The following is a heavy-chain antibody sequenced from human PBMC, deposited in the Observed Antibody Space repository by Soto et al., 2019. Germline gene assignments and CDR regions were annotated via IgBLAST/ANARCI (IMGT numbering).Heavy chain of an antibody. Sequence: ASVKVSSKACGYTFTSYCISWVLQAPGQGLEWMGWISAYNGNTNYAQKLQGRVTMTTDTSTSTAYMELRSLRSDDTAIYYCARMETFGSLNWFDPWGQGTLVTVSS. V-gene: IGHV1-18*04. CDR1: GYTFTSYC. D-gene: IGHD3-16*01. J-gene: IGHJ5*02. CDR3: ARMETFGSLNWFDP. CDR2: ISAYNGNT.